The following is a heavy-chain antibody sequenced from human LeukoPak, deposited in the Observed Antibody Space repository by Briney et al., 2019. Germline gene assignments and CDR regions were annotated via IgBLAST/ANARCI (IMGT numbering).Heavy chain of an antibody. CDR2: ISYDGSNT. CDR3: ARSPHNFYYDSSGYHPLDTFDT. Sequence: PGGSLRLSCAASGFTFSTYGMHWVRQAPGKGLEWVAGISYDGSNTYYVDSVKGRCTISRDKSKNTLYLQMDSLRAEDTAVYYCARSPHNFYYDSSGYHPLDTFDTWGQGTMVTVSS. V-gene: IGHV3-30*03. CDR1: GFTFSTYG. D-gene: IGHD3-22*01. J-gene: IGHJ3*02.